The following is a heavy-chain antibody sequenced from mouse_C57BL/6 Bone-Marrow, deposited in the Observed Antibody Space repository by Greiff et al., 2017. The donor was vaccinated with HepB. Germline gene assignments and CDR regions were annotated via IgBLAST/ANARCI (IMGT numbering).Heavy chain of an antibody. J-gene: IGHJ4*01. CDR2: IDPENGDT. D-gene: IGHD2-14*01. Sequence: EVQLQQSGAELVRPGASVKLSCTASGFNIKDDYMHWVKQRPEQGLEWIGWIDPENGDTEYASKFQGKATITADTSSNTAYLQLSSLTSEDTAVYYCIRPYRGYAMDYWGQGTSGTVSS. V-gene: IGHV14-4*01. CDR3: IRPYRGYAMDY. CDR1: GFNIKDDY.